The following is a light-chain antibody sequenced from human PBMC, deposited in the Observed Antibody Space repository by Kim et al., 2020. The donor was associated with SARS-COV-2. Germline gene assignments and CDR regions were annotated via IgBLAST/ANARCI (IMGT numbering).Light chain of an antibody. CDR1: QGISSF. J-gene: IGKJ2*01. V-gene: IGKV1-9*01. Sequence: DIQLTQSPSFLSASLRDRVTIXCRAXQGISSFLAWFQQKPGKAPEHLIYAASTLPSGVPSRFSGSGSGTEYSLTITGLXPEDFATYFCXXFQSYPYTFGQGTXLXXK. CDR2: AAS. CDR3: XXFQSYPYT.